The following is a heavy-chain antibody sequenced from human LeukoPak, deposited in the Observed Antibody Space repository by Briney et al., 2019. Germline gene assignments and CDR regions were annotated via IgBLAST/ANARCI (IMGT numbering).Heavy chain of an antibody. CDR1: GDSVSSDSAA. V-gene: IGHV6-1*01. Sequence: SQTLSLTCAISGDSVSSDSAAWNSIRQSPSRGLEWLGRTYYMSKWLSDFALSVKSRMTINADTSKNQFSLQLTSVTPEDTSVYYCARKGRVTTPFDYWGQGILVTVSS. CDR3: ARKGRVTTPFDY. CDR2: TYYMSKWLS. J-gene: IGHJ4*02. D-gene: IGHD4-11*01.